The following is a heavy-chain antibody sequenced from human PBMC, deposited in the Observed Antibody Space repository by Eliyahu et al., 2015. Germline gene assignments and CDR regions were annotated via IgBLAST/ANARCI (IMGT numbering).Heavy chain of an antibody. CDR2: IKSETHGGTI. V-gene: IGHV3-15*01. CDR3: TRDRPNGGGEYFPH. D-gene: IGHD2-8*01. Sequence: EVQLVXSGGGLXKPGGSLTLSCAASGFXXXXXWMTXVRQTPGKGLEWVGRIKSETHGGTISYGAPVKGRFSISRDDSKNTLYLQMDSLKTDDTAVYYCTRDRPNGGGEYFPHWGQGTLVTVSS. CDR1: GFXXXXXW. J-gene: IGHJ1*01.